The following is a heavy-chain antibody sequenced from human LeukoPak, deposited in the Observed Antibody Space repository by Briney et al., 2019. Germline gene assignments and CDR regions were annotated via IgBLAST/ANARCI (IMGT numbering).Heavy chain of an antibody. Sequence: EASVKVSCKASGYTFTDYYLHWVRQAPGQGLEWMGWINPNSGGTHYAQKFQGRVTMTRDTSISTAYMELSRLRSEDTAVYYCARDPTGTTYNWFGPWGQGTLVTVSS. CDR3: ARDPTGTTYNWFGP. V-gene: IGHV1-2*02. CDR1: GYTFTDYY. CDR2: INPNSGGT. J-gene: IGHJ5*02. D-gene: IGHD1-7*01.